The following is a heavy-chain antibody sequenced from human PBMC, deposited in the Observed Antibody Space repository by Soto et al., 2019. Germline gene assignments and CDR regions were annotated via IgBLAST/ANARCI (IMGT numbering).Heavy chain of an antibody. J-gene: IGHJ6*02. CDR3: ARDRLWYYYDSSGHRREYYYYGMDV. Sequence: SETLSLTCTVSGGSISSGGYYWSWIRQHPGKGLEWIGYIYYSGSTYYNPSLKSRVTISVDTSKNQFSLKLSSVTAAETAVYYCARDRLWYYYDSSGHRREYYYYGMDVWGQGTTVTVSS. CDR1: GGSISSGGYY. V-gene: IGHV4-31*03. CDR2: IYYSGST. D-gene: IGHD3-22*01.